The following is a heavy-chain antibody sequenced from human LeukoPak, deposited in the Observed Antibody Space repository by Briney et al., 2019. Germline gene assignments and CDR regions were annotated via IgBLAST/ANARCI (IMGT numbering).Heavy chain of an antibody. J-gene: IGHJ4*02. D-gene: IGHD3-10*01. Sequence: PGGSLRLSCAASGFTFSSYWMSRVRQAPGKGLEWVANIKQDGSEKYYVDSVKGRFTISRDNSKNTLYLQMNSLRAEDTAVYYCAKGEWAGRYFDYWGQGTLASVSS. CDR1: GFTFSSYW. CDR2: IKQDGSEK. CDR3: AKGEWAGRYFDY. V-gene: IGHV3-7*03.